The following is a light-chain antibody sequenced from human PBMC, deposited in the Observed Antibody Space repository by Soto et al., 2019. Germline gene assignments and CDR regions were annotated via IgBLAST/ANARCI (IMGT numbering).Light chain of an antibody. CDR3: CSYTGNWI. CDR2: DVS. Sequence: QSALTQPRSVSGSPGQSVTISCTGTSSDVGGYNSVSWYQQHPGKAPKVMIYDVSKRPSGVPDRFSGSKSGNTASLTISGLQAEDEADYYCCSYTGNWIFGTGTKVTVL. CDR1: SSDVGGYNS. J-gene: IGLJ1*01. V-gene: IGLV2-11*01.